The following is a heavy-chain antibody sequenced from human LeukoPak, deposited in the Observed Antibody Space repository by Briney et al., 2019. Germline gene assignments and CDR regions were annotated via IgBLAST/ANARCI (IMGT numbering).Heavy chain of an antibody. Sequence: SETLSLTCTVSGYSISSGYYWGWIRQPPGKGLEWIGSIYHSGSTYYNPSLKSRVTISVDTSKNQFSLKLSSVTAADTAVYYCARLGKRGFDYWGQGTLVTVSS. CDR3: ARLGKRGFDY. CDR2: IYHSGST. D-gene: IGHD7-27*01. J-gene: IGHJ4*02. V-gene: IGHV4-38-2*02. CDR1: GYSISSGYY.